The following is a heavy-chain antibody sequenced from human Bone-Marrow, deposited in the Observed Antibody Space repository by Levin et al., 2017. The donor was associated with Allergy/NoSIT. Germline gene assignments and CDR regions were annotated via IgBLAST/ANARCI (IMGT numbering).Heavy chain of an antibody. D-gene: IGHD6-19*01. CDR3: ARVGIGGQWLVRYYYYYGLSI. Sequence: SETLSLTCTVSGGSISSYYWSWIRQPPGKGLEWIGYIYYRWIFYCSPFLPLRFTISVDTSKNQFSLKLSSVTAADTAVYYCARVGIGGQWLVRYYYYYGLSIWGQGTTVTVSS. V-gene: IGHV4-59*01. CDR1: GGSISSYY. CDR2: IYYRWIF. J-gene: IGHJ6*02.